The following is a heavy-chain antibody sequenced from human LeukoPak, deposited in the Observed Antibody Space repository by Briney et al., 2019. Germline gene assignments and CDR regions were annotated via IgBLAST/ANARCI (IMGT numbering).Heavy chain of an antibody. CDR1: GGSISSYY. D-gene: IGHD6-19*01. V-gene: IGHV4-59*08. J-gene: IGHJ2*01. Sequence: SETLSLTCTVSGGSISSYYWSWIRQPPGKGLEWIGYIYYSGSTNYNPSLKSRVTISVDTSKNQFSLKLSSVTAADTAVYYCARRISVGIAVAYWYFDLWGRGTLVTVSS. CDR2: IYYSGST. CDR3: ARRISVGIAVAYWYFDL.